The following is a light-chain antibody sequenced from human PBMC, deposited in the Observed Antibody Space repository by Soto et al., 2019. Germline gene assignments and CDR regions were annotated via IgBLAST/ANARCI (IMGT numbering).Light chain of an antibody. CDR3: QQYKNYPT. CDR1: VRISNW. Sequence: DIQMTQSHSTLSAAVGDRVTMTCRTRVRISNWLACYQQKPGKAPKLLIYDASRLESGVPSRFSGRGAGTEFTLTISSLQPDDFATYYCQQYKNYPTFGQGTKLEMK. V-gene: IGKV1-5*01. CDR2: DAS. J-gene: IGKJ1*01.